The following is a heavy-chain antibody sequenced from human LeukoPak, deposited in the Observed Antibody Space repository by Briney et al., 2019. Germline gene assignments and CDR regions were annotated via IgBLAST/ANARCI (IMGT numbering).Heavy chain of an antibody. CDR2: ISAYNGNT. Sequence: GASVKVSCTASGYTFTSYGISWVRQAPGQGLEWMGWISAYNGNTNYAQKLQGRVTMTTDTSTSTAYMELRSLRSDDTAVYYCARQEATIDYYYYGMDVWGQGTTVTVSS. J-gene: IGHJ6*02. CDR1: GYTFTSYG. V-gene: IGHV1-18*01. D-gene: IGHD5-12*01. CDR3: ARQEATIDYYYYGMDV.